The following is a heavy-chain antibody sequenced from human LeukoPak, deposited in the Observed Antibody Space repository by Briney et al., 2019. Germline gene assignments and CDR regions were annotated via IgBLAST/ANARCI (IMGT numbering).Heavy chain of an antibody. CDR3: ARGCSAGTPHNWFDP. CDR1: GGSISGYY. J-gene: IGHJ5*02. D-gene: IGHD6-13*01. Sequence: SETLPLTCTVSGGSISGYYWSWIRQPPGKGLEWIGYIYYSGSTNYNPSLKSRVTISVDTSKNQFSLKLSSVTAADTAVYYCARGCSAGTPHNWFDPWGQGTLVTVSS. CDR2: IYYSGST. V-gene: IGHV4-59*01.